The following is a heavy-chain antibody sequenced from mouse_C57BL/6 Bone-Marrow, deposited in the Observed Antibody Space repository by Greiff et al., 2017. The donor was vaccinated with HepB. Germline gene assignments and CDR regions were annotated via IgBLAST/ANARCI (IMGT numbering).Heavy chain of an antibody. Sequence: EVKLVESGGDLVKPGGSLKLSCAASGFTFSSYGMSWVRQTPDKRLEWVATISSGGSYTYYPDSVKGRFTISRDNAKNTLYLQMSSLKSEDTAKYYCARQFFGYWGQGTLVTVSA. CDR1: GFTFSSYG. V-gene: IGHV5-6*01. J-gene: IGHJ3*01. CDR3: ARQFFGY. CDR2: ISSGGSYT.